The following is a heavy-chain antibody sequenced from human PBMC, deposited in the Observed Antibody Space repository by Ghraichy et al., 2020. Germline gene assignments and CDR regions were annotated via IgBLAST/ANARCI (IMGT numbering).Heavy chain of an antibody. J-gene: IGHJ4*02. CDR3: ARRFLLRYYDFWSGYYYFDY. CDR2: ISSSGSTI. Sequence: LSLTCAASGFTFSDYYMSWIRQAPGKGLEWVSYISSSGSTIYYADSVKGRFTISRDNAKNSLYLQMNSLRAEDTAVYYCARRFLLRYYDFWSGYYYFDYWGQGTLVTVSS. CDR1: GFTFSDYY. V-gene: IGHV3-11*01. D-gene: IGHD3-3*01.